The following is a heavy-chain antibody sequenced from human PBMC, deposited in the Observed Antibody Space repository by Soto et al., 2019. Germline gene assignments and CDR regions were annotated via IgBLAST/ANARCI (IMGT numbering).Heavy chain of an antibody. CDR3: ARVKGGYCSSTSCYIFDY. Sequence: ASVKVSCKASGYTFTSYDINWVRQATGQGLEWMGWMNPNSGNTGYAQKFRGRVTMTRNTSISTAYMELSSLRSEDTAVYYCARVKGGYCSSTSCYIFDYWGQGTLVTVSS. V-gene: IGHV1-8*02. J-gene: IGHJ4*02. CDR2: MNPNSGNT. CDR1: GYTFTSYD. D-gene: IGHD2-2*02.